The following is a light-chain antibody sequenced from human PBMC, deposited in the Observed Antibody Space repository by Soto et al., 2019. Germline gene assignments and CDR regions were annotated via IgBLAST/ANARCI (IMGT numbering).Light chain of an antibody. V-gene: IGKV1-5*01. J-gene: IGKJ4*01. CDR1: QSISSW. Sequence: DLQMTQSPSTLSASVGDSVTIXXRASQSISSWLAWYQQKPGKAPKLXIYDASSLESGVPSRFSGSGSGTDFTLTISSLEPEDFAVYYCQQRSNWPLTFGGGTKVDIK. CDR3: QQRSNWPLT. CDR2: DAS.